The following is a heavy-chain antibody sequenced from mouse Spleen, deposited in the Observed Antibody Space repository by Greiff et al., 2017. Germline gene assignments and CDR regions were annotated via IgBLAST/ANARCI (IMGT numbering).Heavy chain of an antibody. CDR3: ARLGFITTGGDAMDY. J-gene: IGHJ4*01. V-gene: IGHV1-81*01. D-gene: IGHD1-1*01. CDR2: IYPRSGNT. CDR1: GYTFTSYG. Sequence: QVHVKQSGAELARPGASVKLSCKASGYTFTSYGISWVKQRTGQGLEWIGEIYPRSGNTYYNEKFKGKATLTADKSSSTAYMELRSLTSEDSAVYFCARLGFITTGGDAMDYWGQGTSVTVSS.